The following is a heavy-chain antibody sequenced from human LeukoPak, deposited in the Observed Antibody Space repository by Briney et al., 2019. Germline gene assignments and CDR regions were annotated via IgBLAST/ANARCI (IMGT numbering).Heavy chain of an antibody. V-gene: IGHV1-46*01. CDR3: ARDIVVVPAAGFDY. CDR1: GYTFTSYG. D-gene: IGHD2-2*01. Sequence: ASVKVSCKASGYTFTSYGISWVRQAPGQGLEWMGIINPSGGSTSYAQKFQGRVTMTRDMSTSTVYMELSSLRSEDTAVYYCARDIVVVPAAGFDYWGQGTLVTVSS. J-gene: IGHJ4*02. CDR2: INPSGGST.